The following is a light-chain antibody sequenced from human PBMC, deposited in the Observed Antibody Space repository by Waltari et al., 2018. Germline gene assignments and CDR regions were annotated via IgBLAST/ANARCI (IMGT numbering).Light chain of an antibody. CDR2: KAS. J-gene: IGKJ2*01. V-gene: IGKV1-5*03. Sequence: DIQMTQSPSTLSASVGASVTITCRARQSISTWLAWYQQIPGEAPKLLIYKASSLESGVPSRFSGSGSGTEFTLTISSLRPDDFATYYCQQYNESPYTFGQGTKLEIK. CDR1: QSISTW. CDR3: QQYNESPYT.